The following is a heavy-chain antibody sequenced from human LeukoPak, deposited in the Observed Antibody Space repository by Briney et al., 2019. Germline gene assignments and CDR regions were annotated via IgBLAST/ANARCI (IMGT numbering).Heavy chain of an antibody. CDR3: ASRQGPPYYYDY. J-gene: IGHJ4*02. Sequence: GGSLRLSCAAPRFTFSKHGVAWVRQAPGRGLEWVSAISVSGGTTYYADSVKGRFSISRDNSKNTVYLQMSSLRAEDAALYFCASRQGPPYYYDYWGLGALVTVSS. CDR2: ISVSGGTT. V-gene: IGHV3-23*01. D-gene: IGHD3-10*01. CDR1: RFTFSKHG.